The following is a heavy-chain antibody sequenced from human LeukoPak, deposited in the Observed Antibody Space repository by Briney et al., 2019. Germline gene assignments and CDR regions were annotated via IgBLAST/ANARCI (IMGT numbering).Heavy chain of an antibody. CDR2: ISSNGGST. CDR1: GFTFSSYA. D-gene: IGHD6-19*01. Sequence: GGSLRLSCAASGFTFSSYAMHWVRQAPGKGLEYVSAISSNGGSTYYANSVKGRFTISRDNSKNTLYLQMGSLRAEDMAVYYCARAWQRYSNGSYYFDYWGQGTLVTVSS. J-gene: IGHJ4*02. CDR3: ARAWQRYSNGSYYFDY. V-gene: IGHV3-64*01.